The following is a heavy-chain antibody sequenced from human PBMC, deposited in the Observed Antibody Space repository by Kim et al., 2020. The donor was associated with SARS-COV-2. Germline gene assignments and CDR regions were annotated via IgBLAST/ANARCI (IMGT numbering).Heavy chain of an antibody. CDR1: GFTFSSYG. CDR2: ISYDGSNK. Sequence: GGSLRLSCAASGFTFSSYGMHWVRQAPGKGLEWVAVISYDGSNKYYADSVKGRFTISRDNSKNTLYLQMNSLRAEDTAVYYCATETRYSSGWQLQAYWGQGTLVTVSS. D-gene: IGHD6-19*01. J-gene: IGHJ4*02. CDR3: ATETRYSSGWQLQAY. V-gene: IGHV3-30*03.